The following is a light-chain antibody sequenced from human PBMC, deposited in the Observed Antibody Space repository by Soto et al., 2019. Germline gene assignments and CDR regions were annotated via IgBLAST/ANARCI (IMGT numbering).Light chain of an antibody. CDR1: QSVSSN. J-gene: IGKJ2*01. CDR3: QEYNNWPPMNT. CDR2: GAS. Sequence: EIVMTQSPATLSASPGERATLSCTASQSVSSNLAWYQQKPGQAPRLLIYGASTRATGIPAWFSGSGSGTEFTLTISSLESEDFAVYYCQEYNNWPPMNTFGQGAKLEIK. V-gene: IGKV3-15*01.